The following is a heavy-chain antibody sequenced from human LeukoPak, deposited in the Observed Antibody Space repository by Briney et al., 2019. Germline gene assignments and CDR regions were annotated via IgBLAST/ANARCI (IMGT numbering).Heavy chain of an antibody. CDR3: ARVEDYYDSSGHYPAYSWFDP. D-gene: IGHD3-22*01. Sequence: SETLSLTCAVYGGSFSGYYWSWIRQPPGKGLEWIGEINHSGSTNYNPSLKSRVTISVDTSKNQFSLKLSSVTAADTAVYYCARVEDYYDSSGHYPAYSWFDPWGQGTLVTVSS. CDR2: INHSGST. V-gene: IGHV4-34*01. J-gene: IGHJ5*02. CDR1: GGSFSGYY.